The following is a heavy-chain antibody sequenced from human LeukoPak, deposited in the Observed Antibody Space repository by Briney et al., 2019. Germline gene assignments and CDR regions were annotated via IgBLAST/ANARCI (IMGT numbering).Heavy chain of an antibody. Sequence: ASVKVSCKASGYTFTSYYMHWVRQAPGQGLEWMGIINPSGGSTSYAQKFQGRVTMTRDTSTSTVYMELSSLRSEDTAVYYCARGGETNWNPKSYYYYYYMDVWGEGTTVTVSS. J-gene: IGHJ6*03. CDR2: INPSGGST. D-gene: IGHD1-1*01. CDR3: ARGGETNWNPKSYYYYYYMDV. V-gene: IGHV1-46*01. CDR1: GYTFTSYY.